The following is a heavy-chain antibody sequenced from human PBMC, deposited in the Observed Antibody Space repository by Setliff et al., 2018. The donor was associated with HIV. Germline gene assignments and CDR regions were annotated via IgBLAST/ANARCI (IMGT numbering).Heavy chain of an antibody. CDR1: GFSFSSYT. D-gene: IGHD3-22*01. CDR2: ILYDGSNK. J-gene: IGHJ6*02. Sequence: PGGSLRLSCEASGFSFSSYTMNWVRQAPGKGLEWVAVILYDGSNKYYADSVKGRFTTSRENARNSLYLQMNSLRAGDTAVYYCAREIVTLYTGGHYLYGIDVWGQGTAVTVSS. V-gene: IGHV3-30*14. CDR3: AREIVTLYTGGHYLYGIDV.